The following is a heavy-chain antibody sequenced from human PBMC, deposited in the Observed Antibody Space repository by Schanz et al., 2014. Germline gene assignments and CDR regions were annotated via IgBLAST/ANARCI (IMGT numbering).Heavy chain of an antibody. J-gene: IGHJ4*02. V-gene: IGHV3-66*01. Sequence: EVQLVESGGGLVQPGGSLRLSCAASGFSVGNKYMNWVRQAPGKGLEWVSFIYIGGNTYYADSVKGRFTISRDNSKNTVYIQMNSLRAEDTAVYYCARGGPAYYFDDWGQGTLVNVSS. CDR3: ARGGPAYYFDD. CDR1: GFSVGNKY. CDR2: IYIGGNT.